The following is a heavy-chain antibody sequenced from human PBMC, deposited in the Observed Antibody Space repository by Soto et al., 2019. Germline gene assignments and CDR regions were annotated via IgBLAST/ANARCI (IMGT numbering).Heavy chain of an antibody. D-gene: IGHD1-26*01. V-gene: IGHV4-59*08. CDR1: GGSISSYY. J-gene: IGHJ5*02. CDR2: IYYSGST. CDR3: ARLVVGAIGWFDP. Sequence: SETLSLTCSVSGGSISSYYWSWIRQPPGKGLEWIGYIYYSGSTNYNPSLKSRVTISVDTSKNQFSLKLSSVTAADTAVYYCARLVVGAIGWFDPWGQGTLVTVSS.